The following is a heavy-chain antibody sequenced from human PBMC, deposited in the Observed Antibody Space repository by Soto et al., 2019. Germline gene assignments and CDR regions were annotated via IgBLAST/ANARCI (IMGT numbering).Heavy chain of an antibody. D-gene: IGHD1-7*01. Sequence: EVQLLESGGGLVQPGGSLRLSCAASGFTFSSYAVSWVRQAPGKGLEWVSSISGSGGSTYYAGSVKGRFTISRDNSKNTLSLQMDSLRAGDTAVYYCAKVISGTTRTKLDYWGQGTPVSVSS. V-gene: IGHV3-23*01. CDR2: ISGSGGST. J-gene: IGHJ4*02. CDR3: AKVISGTTRTKLDY. CDR1: GFTFSSYA.